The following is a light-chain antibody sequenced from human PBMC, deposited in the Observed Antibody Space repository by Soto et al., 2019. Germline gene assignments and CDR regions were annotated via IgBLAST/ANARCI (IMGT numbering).Light chain of an antibody. CDR3: QQYARSPLT. J-gene: IGKJ3*01. CDR2: GAS. V-gene: IGKV3-20*01. Sequence: EIVLTQSPGTLSLSPGERATLSCRASQSVARSYLAWYQQKPGQAPRLLIYGASSRATGIPDRFSGSGSGTDFTLTISRLEPEDFAVYYCQQYARSPLTFGPGTKVDV. CDR1: QSVARSY.